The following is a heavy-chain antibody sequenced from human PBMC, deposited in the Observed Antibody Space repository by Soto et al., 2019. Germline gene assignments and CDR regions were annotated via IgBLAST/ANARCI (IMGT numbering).Heavy chain of an antibody. CDR3: ARDNYGDYLLGY. CDR2: ISSSGSTI. Sequence: PGGSLRLSCAASGFTFSSYSMNWVRQAPGKGLEWVSYISSSGSTIYYADSVKGRFTISRDNADSSLYLQMNSLRAEDTAVYYCARDNYGDYLLGYWGQGTLVTVSS. CDR1: GFTFSSYS. D-gene: IGHD4-17*01. J-gene: IGHJ4*02. V-gene: IGHV3-48*01.